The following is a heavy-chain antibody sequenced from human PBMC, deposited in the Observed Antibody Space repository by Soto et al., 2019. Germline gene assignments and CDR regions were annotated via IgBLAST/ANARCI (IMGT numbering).Heavy chain of an antibody. CDR2: IFYLGSS. CDR3: ARHSLALRKNNWFDP. D-gene: IGHD3-3*02. J-gene: IGHJ5*02. CDR1: GDSIISSDFY. V-gene: IGHV4-39*01. Sequence: SEPLSLTCTVSGDSIISSDFYWGWVRQPPGKGLEWIGSIFYLGSSYYNPSLKSRVTMSFDTSKNQFSLRLRSVTAADTALYFCARHSLALRKNNWFDPWGQGIMVTVSS.